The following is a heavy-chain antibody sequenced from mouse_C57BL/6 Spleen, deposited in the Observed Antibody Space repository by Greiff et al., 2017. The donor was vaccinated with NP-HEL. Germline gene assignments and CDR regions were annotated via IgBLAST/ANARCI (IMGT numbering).Heavy chain of an antibody. CDR1: GYTFTSYW. CDR2: INPSNGGT. Sequence: VQLQQSGTDLVKPGASVKLSCTASGYTFTSYWMPWVHQRPGQGLEWIGNINPSNGGTNYNEKFKSKDTLTVDKSSSTAYMQLSSLTSEDAAVYYCGRSASDYGYAPYDLGDWGQGTTVTVAS. J-gene: IGHJ2*01. CDR3: GRSASDYGYAPYDLGD. V-gene: IGHV1-53*01. D-gene: IGHD2-2*01.